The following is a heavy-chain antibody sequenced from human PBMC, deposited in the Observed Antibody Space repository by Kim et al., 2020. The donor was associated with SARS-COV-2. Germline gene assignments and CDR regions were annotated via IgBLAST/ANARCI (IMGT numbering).Heavy chain of an antibody. CDR1: GFTFSSYA. V-gene: IGHV3-23*01. CDR3: ASPPGVVVAATPLDY. D-gene: IGHD2-15*01. Sequence: GGSLRLSCAASGFTFSSYAMSWVRQAPGKGLEWVSAISGSGGSTYYADSVKGRFTISRDNSKNTLYLQMNSLGAEDTAVYYCASPPGVVVAATPLDYWGQGTLVTVSS. CDR2: ISGSGGST. J-gene: IGHJ4*02.